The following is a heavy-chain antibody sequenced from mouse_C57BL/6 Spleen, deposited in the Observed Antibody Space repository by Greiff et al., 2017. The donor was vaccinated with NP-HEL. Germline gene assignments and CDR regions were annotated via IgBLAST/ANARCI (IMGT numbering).Heavy chain of an antibody. CDR3: TTPYGSGYVRFAY. V-gene: IGHV14-4*01. D-gene: IGHD3-2*02. CDR2: IDPENGDT. Sequence: DVKLVESGAELVRPGASVKLSCTASGFNIKDDYMHWVKQRPEQGLEWIGWIDPENGDTEYASKFQGKATITADTSSNTAYLQLSSLTSEDTAVYYCTTPYGSGYVRFAYWGQGTLVTVSA. CDR1: GFNIKDDY. J-gene: IGHJ3*01.